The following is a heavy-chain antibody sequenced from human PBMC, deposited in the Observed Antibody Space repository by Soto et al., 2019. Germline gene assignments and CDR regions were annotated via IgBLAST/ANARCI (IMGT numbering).Heavy chain of an antibody. J-gene: IGHJ6*03. V-gene: IGHV4-59*08. CDR2: IYYSGST. CDR1: GGSISSYY. CDR3: GRQYSGYDYYYYYYMDV. D-gene: IGHD5-12*01. Sequence: SETLSLTCTVSGGSISSYYWSWIRQPPGKGLEWIGYIYYSGSTNYNPSLKSRVTISVDTSKNQFSLKLSSVTAADTAVYYCGRQYSGYDYYYYYYMDVWGKGTTVTVSS.